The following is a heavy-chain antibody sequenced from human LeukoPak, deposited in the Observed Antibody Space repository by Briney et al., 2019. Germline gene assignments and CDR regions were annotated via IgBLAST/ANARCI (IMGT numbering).Heavy chain of an antibody. CDR3: ARGEDIVVVVAATRTEYFQH. CDR1: GFTFSNYG. J-gene: IGHJ1*01. D-gene: IGHD2-15*01. V-gene: IGHV3-30*02. CDR2: IRYDGSNK. Sequence: GGSLRLSCAASGFTFSNYGMHWVRQAPGKGLEWVAFIRYDGSNKYYADSVKGRFTISRDNSKNTLYLQMNSLRAEDTAVYYCARGEDIVVVVAATRTEYFQHWGQGTLVTVSS.